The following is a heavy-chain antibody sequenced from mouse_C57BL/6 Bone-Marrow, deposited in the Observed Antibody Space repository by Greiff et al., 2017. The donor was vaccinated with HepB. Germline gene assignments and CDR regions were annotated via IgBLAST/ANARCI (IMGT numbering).Heavy chain of an antibody. J-gene: IGHJ2*01. CDR3: ARSYYYGSSSYYFDY. CDR2: IYPGSGNT. Sequence: QVQLKQSGAELVRPGASVKLSCKASGYTFTDYYINCVKQRPGQGLEWIARIYPGSGNTYYNEKFKGKATLTAEKSSSTAYMQLSSLTSEDSAVYFCARSYYYGSSSYYFDYWGQGTTLTVSS. D-gene: IGHD1-1*01. CDR1: GYTFTDYY. V-gene: IGHV1-76*01.